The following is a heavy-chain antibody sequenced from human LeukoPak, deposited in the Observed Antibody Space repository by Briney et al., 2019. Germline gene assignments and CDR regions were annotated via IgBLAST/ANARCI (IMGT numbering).Heavy chain of an antibody. Sequence: SETLSLTCTVSGGSISSSSYYWGWIRQPPGQGLEWIGSIYHSGSTHSNPSLKSRVTISVDTSKNQFCLKLNSVTAADTAVYYCATVPGIAVAGTGEFDYWGQGTLVTVSS. CDR3: ATVPGIAVAGTGEFDY. D-gene: IGHD6-19*01. V-gene: IGHV4-39*01. CDR1: GGSISSSSYY. CDR2: IYHSGST. J-gene: IGHJ4*02.